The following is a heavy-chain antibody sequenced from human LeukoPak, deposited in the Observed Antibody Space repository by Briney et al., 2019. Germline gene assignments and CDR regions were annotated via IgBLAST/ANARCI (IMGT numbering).Heavy chain of an antibody. J-gene: IGHJ4*02. V-gene: IGHV3-7*01. CDR2: IDEDGDVK. D-gene: IGHD5-12*01. CDR1: GFTFSNHW. CDR3: ARHVPRGRSDFDC. Sequence: GGSLRLSCAASGFTFSNHWMAWVRQTPGKGPEWVANIDEDGDVKSYAESVKGRFTVSRDSGRTSVYLQMNSLRAEDTAIYYCARHVPRGRSDFDCWGQGALVTVS.